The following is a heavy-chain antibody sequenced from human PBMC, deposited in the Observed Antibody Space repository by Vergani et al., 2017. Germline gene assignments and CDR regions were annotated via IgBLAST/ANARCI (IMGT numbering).Heavy chain of an antibody. V-gene: IGHV3-33*01. CDR2: IWYDGGNK. D-gene: IGHD4-23*01. CDR3: ARDSCGGKSVGFVDY. Sequence: QVQLVESGGGVVQPGRSLRLSCAASGFTFSSYVMHWVRQAPGKGLEWVAVIWYDGGNKYYADSVKGRVTISRDNSKNTLYLQMISLRAEDTAVYYCARDSCGGKSVGFVDYWGQGTLVTVSS. CDR1: GFTFSSYV. J-gene: IGHJ4*02.